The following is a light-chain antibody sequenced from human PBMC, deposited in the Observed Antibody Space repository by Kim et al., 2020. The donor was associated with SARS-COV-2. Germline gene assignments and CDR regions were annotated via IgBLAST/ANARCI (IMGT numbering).Light chain of an antibody. CDR3: QQYFTLPRT. J-gene: IGKJ5*01. CDR2: AAS. Sequence: DIQMTQSPSSLSASVGDRVTITCQASQIITSYLSWYQQKPGKAPNLLIYAASSLQSGVPSRFSGSGSGTDFTLTISSLQPEDIATYYCQQYFTLPRTFGQGTRLEIK. CDR1: QIITSY. V-gene: IGKV1-33*01.